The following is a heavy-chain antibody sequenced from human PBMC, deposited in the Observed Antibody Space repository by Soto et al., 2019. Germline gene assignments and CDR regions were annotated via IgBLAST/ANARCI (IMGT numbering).Heavy chain of an antibody. CDR1: GGSISSGDYY. CDR2: IYYSGST. CDR3: ARLVYDSSGYRPG. D-gene: IGHD3-22*01. V-gene: IGHV4-30-4*01. Sequence: SETLSLTCTVSGGSISSGDYYWSWIRQPPGKGLEWIGYIYYSGSTYYNPSLKSRVTISVDTSKNQFSLKLSSATAADTAVYYCARLVYDSSGYRPGWGQGTLVTVS. J-gene: IGHJ4*02.